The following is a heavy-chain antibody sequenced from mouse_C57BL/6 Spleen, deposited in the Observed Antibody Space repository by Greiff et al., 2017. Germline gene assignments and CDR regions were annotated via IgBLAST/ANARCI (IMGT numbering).Heavy chain of an antibody. V-gene: IGHV5-9-1*02. J-gene: IGHJ1*03. D-gene: IGHD1-1*01. CDR2: ISSGGDYI. CDR1: GFTFSSYA. CDR3: TREGYYGSSPGWYFDV. Sequence: EVNVVESGEGLVKPGGSLKLSCAASGFTFSSYAMSWVRQTPEKRLEWVAYISSGGDYIYYADTVKGRFTISRDNARNTLYLQMSSLKSEDTAMYYCTREGYYGSSPGWYFDVWGTGTTVTVSS.